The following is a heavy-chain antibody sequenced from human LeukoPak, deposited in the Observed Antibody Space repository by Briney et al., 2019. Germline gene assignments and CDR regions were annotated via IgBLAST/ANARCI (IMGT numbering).Heavy chain of an antibody. J-gene: IGHJ4*02. Sequence: SETLSLTCTVSVDSISSSSYYWGWIRQPPGKGLEWNGSIYCSGSTYDNPPLKRRVTISVDTSKNQFSLKLSSVTAADTAVYYCARTWPFAYWGEGTLVSVCS. CDR1: VDSISSSSYY. CDR2: IYCSGST. V-gene: IGHV4-39*01. CDR3: ARTWPFAY.